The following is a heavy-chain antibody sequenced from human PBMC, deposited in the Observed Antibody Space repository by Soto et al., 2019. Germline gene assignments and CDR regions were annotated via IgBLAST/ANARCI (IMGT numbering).Heavy chain of an antibody. CDR3: ARERTRGGYCSGGSCFFYGMDV. Sequence: PGGSLRLSCAASGFTFSSYSMNWVRQAPGKGLEWVSSISSSSSYIYYADSVKGRVTISRDNAKNSLYLQMNSLRAEDTAVYYCARERTRGGYCSGGSCFFYGMDVWGQGTTVTVSS. CDR2: ISSSSSYI. D-gene: IGHD2-15*01. CDR1: GFTFSSYS. V-gene: IGHV3-21*01. J-gene: IGHJ6*02.